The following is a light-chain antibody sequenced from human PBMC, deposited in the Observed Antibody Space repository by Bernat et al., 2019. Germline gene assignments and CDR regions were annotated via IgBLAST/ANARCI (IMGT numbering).Light chain of an antibody. V-gene: IGLV2-23*02. CDR3: CSYAGSSTLV. CDR2: EVI. J-gene: IGLJ3*02. Sequence: QSALTQPASVSGSPGQSITISCTGTSSDVGSYNLFSWYQQHPGKAPKLMIYEVIKRPSGVSNRFSGSKSGNTASLTISGLQAEDEADYYCCSYAGSSTLVFGGGTKLTVL. CDR1: SSDVGSYNL.